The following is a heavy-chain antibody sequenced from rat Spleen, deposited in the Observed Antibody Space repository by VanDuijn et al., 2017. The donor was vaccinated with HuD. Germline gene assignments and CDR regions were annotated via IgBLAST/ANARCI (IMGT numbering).Heavy chain of an antibody. J-gene: IGHJ2*01. CDR3: ATNYFDGPFDY. CDR1: GFTFSDYY. CDR2: TIYDGSRT. V-gene: IGHV5S10*01. D-gene: IGHD1-12*02. Sequence: EVQLVESGGGLVQPGRSLKLSCAASGFTFSDYYMAWVRQAPKKGLEWVATTIYDGSRTFYRDSVKGRFTISRGNAKSTLHLQMDSLRSEDTATYYCATNYFDGPFDYWGQGVMVTVSS.